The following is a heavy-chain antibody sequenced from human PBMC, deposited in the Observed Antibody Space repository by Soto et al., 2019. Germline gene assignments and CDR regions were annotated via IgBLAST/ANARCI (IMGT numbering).Heavy chain of an antibody. CDR2: IIPIFGTA. V-gene: IGHV1-69*06. J-gene: IGHJ3*02. Sequence: ASVKVSCKASGGTFSSYAISWVRQAPGQGLEWMGGIIPIFGTANYAQKFQGRVTITADKSTSTAYMELSSLRSEDTAVYYCARDSGTNDAFDIWGQGTTVTVSS. D-gene: IGHD2-2*01. CDR3: ARDSGTNDAFDI. CDR1: GGTFSSYA.